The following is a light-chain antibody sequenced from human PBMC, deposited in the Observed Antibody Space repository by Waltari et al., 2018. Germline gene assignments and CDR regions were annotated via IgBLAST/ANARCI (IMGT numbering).Light chain of an antibody. CDR2: RNT. V-gene: IGLV1-40*01. CDR3: QSYDSRLTAWV. Sequence: QSLLTQPPSLSGAPGQRVTISCTGDSPNIGAGSDVNWYQQFPGTAPRLLMSRNTDRPAGVPERFSGSKSGTSASLAITGLQAEDEAAYYCQSYDSRLTAWVFGGGTKVTVL. J-gene: IGLJ3*02. CDR1: SPNIGAGSD.